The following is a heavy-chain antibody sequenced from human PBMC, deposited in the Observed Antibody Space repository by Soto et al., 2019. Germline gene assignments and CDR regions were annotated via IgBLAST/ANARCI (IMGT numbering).Heavy chain of an antibody. CDR1: GGSIKVGGYY. Sequence: SETLSLTCTVSGGSIKVGGYYWGWIRQPPGKGLEWVATIYYSGTTYYNPSLKSRLTISLDTSRDQFSLDLTSVTAADTAVYYCARLAYSHYSTWGQGTLVTVSS. CDR3: ARLAYSHYST. J-gene: IGHJ4*02. CDR2: IYYSGTT. D-gene: IGHD5-12*01. V-gene: IGHV4-39*01.